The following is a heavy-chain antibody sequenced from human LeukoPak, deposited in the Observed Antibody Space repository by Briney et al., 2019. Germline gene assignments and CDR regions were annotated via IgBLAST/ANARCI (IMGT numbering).Heavy chain of an antibody. CDR1: GYTFTGYY. D-gene: IGHD6-13*01. V-gene: IGHV1-2*06. CDR3: ARVVAAAGTWPDY. J-gene: IGHJ4*02. CDR2: INPNSGDT. Sequence: ASVKVSCKASGYTFTGYYVHWVRQAPGQGLEWMGRINPNSGDTNYAQKFQGRVTMTRDTSISTAYMELSRLRSDDTAVYYCARVVAAAGTWPDYWGQGTLVTVSS.